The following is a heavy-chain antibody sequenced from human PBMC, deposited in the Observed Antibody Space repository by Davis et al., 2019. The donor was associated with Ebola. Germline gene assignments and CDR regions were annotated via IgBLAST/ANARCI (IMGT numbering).Heavy chain of an antibody. CDR2: IIPIFGTA. D-gene: IGHD3-16*01. Sequence: SSVTVSCQPSAGTFSSYAISWVRQAPGQGLEWMGGIIPIFGTANYAQKFQGRVTITADKSTSTAYMELSSLRSEDTAVYYCASHPKRFYYYYGMDVWGQGTTVTVSS. V-gene: IGHV1-69*06. CDR1: AGTFSSYA. J-gene: IGHJ6*02. CDR3: ASHPKRFYYYYGMDV.